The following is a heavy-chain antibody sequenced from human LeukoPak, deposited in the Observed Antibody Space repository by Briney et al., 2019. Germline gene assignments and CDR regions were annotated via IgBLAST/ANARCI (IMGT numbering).Heavy chain of an antibody. V-gene: IGHV1-8*01. CDR1: GYTFTSYD. D-gene: IGHD1-7*01. Sequence: WASVKVSCKASGYTFTSYDINWVRQATGQGLEWMGWMNPNSGNTGYAQKFQGRVTMTRNTSISTAYMELSSLRSEDTAVYYCASARGYNWNYGASFDYWGQGTLVTVSS. CDR2: MNPNSGNT. J-gene: IGHJ4*02. CDR3: ASARGYNWNYGASFDY.